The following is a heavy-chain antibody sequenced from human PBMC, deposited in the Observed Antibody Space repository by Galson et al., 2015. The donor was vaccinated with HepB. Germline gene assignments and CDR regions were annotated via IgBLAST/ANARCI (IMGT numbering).Heavy chain of an antibody. CDR2: IKQDGSEK. Sequence: SLRLSCAASGFTFSSYWMSWVRQAPGKGLEWVANIKQDGSEKYYVDSVKGRFTISRDNAKNSLYLQMNSLRAEDTAVYYCARVYPFYYYDSSGYLNWGQGTLVTVSS. V-gene: IGHV3-7*03. CDR3: ARVYPFYYYDSSGYLN. CDR1: GFTFSSYW. D-gene: IGHD3-22*01. J-gene: IGHJ4*02.